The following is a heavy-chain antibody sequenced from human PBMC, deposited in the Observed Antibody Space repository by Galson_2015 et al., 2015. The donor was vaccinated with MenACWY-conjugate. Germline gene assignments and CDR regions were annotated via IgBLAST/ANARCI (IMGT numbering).Heavy chain of an antibody. Sequence: SLRLSCAASGFTFSSYGMHWVRQAPGKGLEWVAVISYDGSNKYHADSVKGRFTISRDNSKNTLYLQMNSLRAEDTAVYYCAKETSYYDFWSGSSPFDPWGQGTLVTVSS. CDR1: GFTFSSYG. J-gene: IGHJ5*02. V-gene: IGHV3-30*18. CDR3: AKETSYYDFWSGSSPFDP. CDR2: ISYDGSNK. D-gene: IGHD3-3*01.